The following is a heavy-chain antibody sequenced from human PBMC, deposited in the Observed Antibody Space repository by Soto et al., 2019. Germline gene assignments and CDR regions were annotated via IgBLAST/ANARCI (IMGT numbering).Heavy chain of an antibody. CDR1: GYTLTGYY. CDR3: ARGHDFWSGDYYYYYGMDV. J-gene: IGHJ6*02. V-gene: IGHV1-2*04. D-gene: IGHD3-3*01. Sequence: ASVKVSCKASGYTLTGYYMHWVRQAPGQGLEWMGWINPNSGGTNYAQKFQGWVTMTRDTSISTAYMELSRLRSDDTAVYYCARGHDFWSGDYYYYYGMDVWGQGTKVTVYS. CDR2: INPNSGGT.